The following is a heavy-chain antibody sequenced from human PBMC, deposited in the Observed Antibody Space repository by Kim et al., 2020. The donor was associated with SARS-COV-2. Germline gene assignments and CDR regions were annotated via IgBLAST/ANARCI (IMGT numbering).Heavy chain of an antibody. Sequence: KGGFTMSRDNATNSLYLQMNSLRAEDTAVYYCARDSDSSGYYQPHDAFDIWGQGTMVTVSS. J-gene: IGHJ3*02. CDR3: ARDSDSSGYYQPHDAFDI. V-gene: IGHV3-11*06. D-gene: IGHD3-22*01.